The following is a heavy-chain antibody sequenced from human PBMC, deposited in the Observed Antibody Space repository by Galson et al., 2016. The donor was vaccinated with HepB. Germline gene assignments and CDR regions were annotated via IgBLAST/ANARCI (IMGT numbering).Heavy chain of an antibody. CDR2: VHYTGDT. CDR3: AGARTHAGALEVY. V-gene: IGHV4-59*01. Sequence: SETLSLTCTFSSGSINNYYWNWIRQPPGKGLEWIANVHYTGDTKYSPSLRSRVTISLDTPKDSFSLKLSSVTAADTAIYYCAGARTHAGALEVYWGQGTLVTVSS. D-gene: IGHD1-1*01. CDR1: SGSINNYY. J-gene: IGHJ4*02.